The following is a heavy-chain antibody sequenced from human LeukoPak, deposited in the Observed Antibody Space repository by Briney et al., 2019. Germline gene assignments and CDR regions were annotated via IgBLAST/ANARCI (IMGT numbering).Heavy chain of an antibody. D-gene: IGHD3-10*01. V-gene: IGHV4-4*07. CDR3: ASLRSYYYGSGSYPTPYFDY. J-gene: IGHJ4*02. Sequence: SETLSLTCTVSGGSISGYYWNWIRQPAGKGLEWIGRIYTSASTNYNPSLKSRVTMSVDTSKNQFSLKLFSVTAADTAVYYCASLRSYYYGSGSYPTPYFDYWGQGTLVTVSS. CDR2: IYTSAST. CDR1: GGSISGYY.